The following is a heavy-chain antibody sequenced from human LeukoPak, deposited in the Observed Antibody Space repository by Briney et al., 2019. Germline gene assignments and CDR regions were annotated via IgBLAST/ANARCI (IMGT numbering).Heavy chain of an antibody. J-gene: IGHJ6*02. CDR3: ARVLMKSSYYYGLDV. CDR1: GDSFTSNNAA. Sequence: SQTLTLTCVISGDSFTSNNAAWHWIRQSPSRGLEWLERTYYRSKWYNDYAVSVKSRITINPDTSKNQFSLQLNSVTPEDTAVYYCARVLMKSSYYYGLDVWGQGTTVTVSS. V-gene: IGHV6-1*01. CDR2: TYYRSKWYN.